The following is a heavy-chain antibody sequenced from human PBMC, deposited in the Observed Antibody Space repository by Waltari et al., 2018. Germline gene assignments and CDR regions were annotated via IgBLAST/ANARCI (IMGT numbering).Heavy chain of an antibody. V-gene: IGHV1-2*06. D-gene: IGHD6-6*01. CDR2: INPNGGGT. J-gene: IGHJ6*02. Sequence: QVQLVQSGAEVKKPGASVKVSCKASGYTFTGYYMHWVRQAPGQGLEWMGRINPNGGGTNYAQKFQGRVTMTRDTSISTAYMELSRLRSDDTAVYYCARFQSPIYYSSSSEDYYYGMDVWGQGTTVTVSS. CDR1: GYTFTGYY. CDR3: ARFQSPIYYSSSSEDYYYGMDV.